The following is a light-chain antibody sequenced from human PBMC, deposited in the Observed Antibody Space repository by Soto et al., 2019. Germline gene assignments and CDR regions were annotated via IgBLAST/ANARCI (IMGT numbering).Light chain of an antibody. CDR3: SSYTNSISPYV. CDR2: DVS. CDR1: SNDVGGYNY. Sequence: QSDLTQPAAVTGSPGQSITISCTGTSNDVGGYNYVSWYQQHPGKAPKLMIYDVSNRPSGVSNRISGSKSGNTASLTISGLQAEDVADYYCSSYTNSISPYVFGSGSMVTDL. J-gene: IGLJ1*01. V-gene: IGLV2-14*01.